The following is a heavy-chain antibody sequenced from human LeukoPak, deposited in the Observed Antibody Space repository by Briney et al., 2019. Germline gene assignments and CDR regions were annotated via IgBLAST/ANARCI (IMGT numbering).Heavy chain of an antibody. Sequence: TGGSLRLSCAASGFTFSSAWMHWGRQAPGKGLVWVSHINSDGSTTTYADSVRGRFTISRDNAKNTLYLQMNSLRAEDTAVYYCARAPNVGTPDYWGQGTLVTVSS. CDR2: INSDGSTT. J-gene: IGHJ4*02. CDR1: GFTFSSAW. D-gene: IGHD7-27*01. V-gene: IGHV3-74*03. CDR3: ARAPNVGTPDY.